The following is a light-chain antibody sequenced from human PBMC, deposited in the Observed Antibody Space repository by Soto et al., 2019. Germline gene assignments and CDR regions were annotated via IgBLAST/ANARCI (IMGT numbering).Light chain of an antibody. Sequence: QSVLTQPPSASGTPGQRVTISCSGSSSNIGSNDLVCYKQLPGTAPRLLIHTNNQRPSGVPARLSGSKSGTSAAPAISGLLPEDEDDYFCAAWDASLGGWVFGGGTQLTVL. CDR1: SSNIGSND. J-gene: IGLJ3*02. V-gene: IGLV1-47*02. CDR2: TNN. CDR3: AAWDASLGGWV.